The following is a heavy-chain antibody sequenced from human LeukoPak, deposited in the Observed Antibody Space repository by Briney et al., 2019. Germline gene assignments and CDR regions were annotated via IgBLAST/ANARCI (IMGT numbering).Heavy chain of an antibody. V-gene: IGHV3-33*08. CDR1: GFTFSSYS. D-gene: IGHD2-15*01. CDR3: AREAVVVAGPLDY. CDR2: IWYDGSNK. Sequence: GGSLRLSCAASGFTFSSYSMNWVRQAPGKGLEWVAVIWYDGSNKYYADSVKDRFTISRDNSKNTLYLQMNSLRAEDTAVYYCAREAVVVAGPLDYWGQGTLVTVSS. J-gene: IGHJ4*02.